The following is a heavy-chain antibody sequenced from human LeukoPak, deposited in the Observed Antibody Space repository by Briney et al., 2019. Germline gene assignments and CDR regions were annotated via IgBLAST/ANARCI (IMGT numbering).Heavy chain of an antibody. V-gene: IGHV3-21*01. CDR2: ISGGSNYI. CDR3: ARDFGDSSEFFQH. CDR1: GFTFSTYT. D-gene: IGHD6-13*01. Sequence: GGSLRLSCTASGFTFSTYTMNWVRQSPGKGLEWVSSISGGSNYIYYGDSVKGRFTISRDNAKDSLYLQMNSLRAEDTAVYYCARDFGDSSEFFQHWGQGTLVTVSS. J-gene: IGHJ1*01.